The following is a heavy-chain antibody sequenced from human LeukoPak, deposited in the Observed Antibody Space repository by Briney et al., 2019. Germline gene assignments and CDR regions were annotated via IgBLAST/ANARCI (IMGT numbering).Heavy chain of an antibody. J-gene: IGHJ1*01. CDR1: GVSISSYY. CDR3: ARHYYDSSGYYYEYFQH. Sequence: SETLSLTCTVSGVSISSYYWSWIRQPPGKGLEWIGYIYTSGSTNYNPSLKSRVTISVDTSKNQFSLKLSSVTAADTAVYYCARHYYDSSGYYYEYFQHWGQGTLVTVSS. D-gene: IGHD3-22*01. CDR2: IYTSGST. V-gene: IGHV4-4*09.